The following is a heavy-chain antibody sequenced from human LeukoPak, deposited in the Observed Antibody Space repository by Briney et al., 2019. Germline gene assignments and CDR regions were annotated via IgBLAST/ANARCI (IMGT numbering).Heavy chain of an antibody. Sequence: PSETLSLTCTVSGGSFSSYYWTWIRQPAGKGLEWIGRIYNSGTTNYSPSLESRVTMSLDTSKNRFSLSLSSVTAADTAVYYCARDRLGATGHWRIDVWGRGTLLTVSS. D-gene: IGHD1-26*01. CDR2: IYNSGTT. CDR1: GGSFSSYY. V-gene: IGHV4-4*07. CDR3: ARDRLGATGHWRIDV. J-gene: IGHJ2*01.